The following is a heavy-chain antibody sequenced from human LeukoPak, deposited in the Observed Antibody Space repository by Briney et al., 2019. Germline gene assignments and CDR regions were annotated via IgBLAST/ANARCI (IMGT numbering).Heavy chain of an antibody. J-gene: IGHJ4*02. CDR3: AKDPSTTTVTTVLDY. CDR1: GFTFSSYA. CDR2: ISGSGGST. D-gene: IGHD4-11*01. Sequence: GGSLRHSCAASGFTFSSYAMSWVRQAPGKGLEWVSAISGSGGSTYYADSVKGRFTISRDNSKNTLYLQMNSLRAEDTAVYYCAKDPSTTTVTTVLDYWGQGTLVTVSS. V-gene: IGHV3-23*01.